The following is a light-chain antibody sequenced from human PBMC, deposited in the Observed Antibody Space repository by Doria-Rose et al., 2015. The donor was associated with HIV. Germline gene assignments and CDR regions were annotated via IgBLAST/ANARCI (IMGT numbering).Light chain of an antibody. CDR2: ASS. J-gene: IGKJ2*03. CDR3: QQYYTYPYS. Sequence: IRMTQSPSSFSASTGDRVTISCRTSQYIGSYVAWYQQQTGHAPKLLISASSTLQRGVLSRFSGSGAGTDFTLTISCLQSEDFATYYCQQYYTYPYSFGQGTKLEIK. V-gene: IGKV1-8*01. CDR1: QYIGSY.